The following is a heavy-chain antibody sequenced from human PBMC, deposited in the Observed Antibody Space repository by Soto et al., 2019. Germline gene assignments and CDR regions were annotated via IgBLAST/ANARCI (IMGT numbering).Heavy chain of an antibody. V-gene: IGHV4-31*03. CDR2: IYYSGST. CDR3: ARGWDIVVVPAANWFDP. J-gene: IGHJ5*02. Sequence: PSETLSLTCTVSGGSISSGGYYWSWIRQHPGKGLEWIGYIYYSGSTYYKPSLKSRVTISVDTSKNQFSLKLSSVTAADTAVYYCARGWDIVVVPAANWFDPWGQGTLVTVSS. CDR1: GGSISSGGYY. D-gene: IGHD2-2*01.